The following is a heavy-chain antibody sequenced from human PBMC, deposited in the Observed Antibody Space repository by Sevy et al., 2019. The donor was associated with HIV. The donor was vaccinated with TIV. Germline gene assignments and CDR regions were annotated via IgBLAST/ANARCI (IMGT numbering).Heavy chain of an antibody. Sequence: SETLSLTCTVSGGSISSYYWSWIRQPPGKGLEWIGYIYYSGSTNYNPSLKSRVTISVDTSKNQFSLKLSSVTAADTAVYYCARDMLGYCSSTSCYAEGYFDYWGQGTLFTVSS. J-gene: IGHJ4*02. V-gene: IGHV4-59*01. CDR2: IYYSGST. D-gene: IGHD2-2*01. CDR3: ARDMLGYCSSTSCYAEGYFDY. CDR1: GGSISSYY.